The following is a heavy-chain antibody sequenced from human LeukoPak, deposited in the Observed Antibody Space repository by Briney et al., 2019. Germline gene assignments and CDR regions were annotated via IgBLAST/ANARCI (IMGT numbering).Heavy chain of an antibody. Sequence: GGSLRLSCAASGFSFSSYAMSWVRQAPGKGLEWVSHISHDGGSTYYADSVKGRFTISRDNSKNTLYLQMSSLKDEDTAIYYCAKVKFYFDNWGQGTLVTVSS. CDR2: ISHDGGST. CDR1: GFSFSSYA. J-gene: IGHJ4*02. V-gene: IGHV3-23*01. CDR3: AKVKFYFDN.